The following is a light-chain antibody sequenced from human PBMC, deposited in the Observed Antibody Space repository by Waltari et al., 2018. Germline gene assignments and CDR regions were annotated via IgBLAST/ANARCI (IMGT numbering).Light chain of an antibody. CDR2: SNS. CDR1: SSNIGRNR. CDR3: ATWDDSPDGPV. V-gene: IGLV1-44*01. J-gene: IGLJ3*02. Sequence: QSVLTQPPSASGTPGQRVIISCSGSSSNIGRNRVNWYQQLPGTAPKLLIYSNSQRPSGVPDRFSGSRSGTSASLAISGLQSEDEADYYCATWDDSPDGPVFGGGTKLTVL.